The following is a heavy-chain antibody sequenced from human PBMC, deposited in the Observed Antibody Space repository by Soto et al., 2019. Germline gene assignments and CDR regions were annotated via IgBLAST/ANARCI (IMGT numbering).Heavy chain of an antibody. CDR2: IYYSGST. D-gene: IGHD2-2*01. CDR3: ARDSSQAVMFDY. CDR1: GGSISSGGYY. V-gene: IGHV4-31*03. J-gene: IGHJ4*02. Sequence: PSETLSLTCTVSGGSISSGGYYWSWIRQHPGKGLEWIGYIYYSGSTYYNPSLKSRVTISVDTSKNQFSLKLSSVTAADTAVYYCARDSSQAVMFDYWGQGTLVTV.